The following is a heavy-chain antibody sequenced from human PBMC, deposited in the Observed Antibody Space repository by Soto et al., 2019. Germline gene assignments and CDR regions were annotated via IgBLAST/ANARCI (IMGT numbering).Heavy chain of an antibody. Sequence: QVQLVQSGAEVKKPGASVKLSCKAFGYTFTSADINWVRQTTGQGLEWMGWMNPNTGNAGYAQKFQGRVTMTRDTAVGTAYMELTSLTSDDTAVYFCARDVIGTTDRFDPWGQGTLVTVSS. V-gene: IGHV1-8*01. CDR1: GYTFTSAD. J-gene: IGHJ5*02. D-gene: IGHD1-7*01. CDR3: ARDVIGTTDRFDP. CDR2: MNPNTGNA.